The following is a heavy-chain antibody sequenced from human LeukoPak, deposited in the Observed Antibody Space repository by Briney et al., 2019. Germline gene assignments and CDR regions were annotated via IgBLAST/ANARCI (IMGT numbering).Heavy chain of an antibody. J-gene: IGHJ5*02. D-gene: IGHD3-3*01. Sequence: SETLSLTCTVSGYSISSGYYWGWIRQPPGKGLEWIGSIYHSGSTYYNPSLKSRVTISVDTSKNQFSLKLSSVTAADTAVYYCARDRDADPPTYYDFWSGCYTEYNWFDPWGQGTLVTVSS. CDR1: GYSISSGYY. CDR3: ARDRDADPPTYYDFWSGCYTEYNWFDP. V-gene: IGHV4-38-2*02. CDR2: IYHSGST.